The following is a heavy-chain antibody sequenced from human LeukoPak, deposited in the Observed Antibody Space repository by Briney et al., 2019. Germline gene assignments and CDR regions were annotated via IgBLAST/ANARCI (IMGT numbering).Heavy chain of an antibody. CDR2: ISYHGSNK. CDR3: AKDLVVGALDY. CDR1: GFTFSSYA. Sequence: GGSLRLSCAASGFTFSSYAMHWVRQAPGKGLEWVAVISYHGSNKYYTDSVKGRFTISRDNSRNMLFLQMNSLRADDTAVYYCAKDLVVGALDYWGQGTLVTVSS. V-gene: IGHV3-30*04. J-gene: IGHJ4*02. D-gene: IGHD1-26*01.